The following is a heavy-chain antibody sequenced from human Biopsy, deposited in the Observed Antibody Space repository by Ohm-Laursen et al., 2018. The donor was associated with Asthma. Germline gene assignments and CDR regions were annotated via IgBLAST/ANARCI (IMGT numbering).Heavy chain of an antibody. CDR3: VRGSSSWHHRPFHYYYGLDV. J-gene: IGHJ6*02. Sequence: TLSLTCAVYGGSFSSNYWSWIRQTPGKGLEWLGDTHHSGYTNSNPSLSSRLTLSVDTSKNQFSLRLTSVTAADTAVYYCVRGSSSWHHRPFHYYYGLDVWGQGTTATVSS. CDR1: GGSFSSNY. CDR2: THHSGYT. D-gene: IGHD6-13*01. V-gene: IGHV4-34*01.